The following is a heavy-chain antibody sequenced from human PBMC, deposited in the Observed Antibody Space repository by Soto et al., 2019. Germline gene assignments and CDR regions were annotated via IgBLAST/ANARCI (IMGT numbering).Heavy chain of an antibody. D-gene: IGHD6-19*01. CDR2: IYYSGST. J-gene: IGHJ4*02. CDR1: GGSISSYY. V-gene: IGHV4-59*01. CDR3: ARVRWTVAGPGHFDY. Sequence: QVQLQESGPGLVKPSETLSLTCTVSGGSISSYYWSWIRQPPGKGLEWIGYIYYSGSTNYNPSLKSRVTISVDTSKNQSSLKPSSVTAADTAVYYCARVRWTVAGPGHFDYWGQGTLVTVSS.